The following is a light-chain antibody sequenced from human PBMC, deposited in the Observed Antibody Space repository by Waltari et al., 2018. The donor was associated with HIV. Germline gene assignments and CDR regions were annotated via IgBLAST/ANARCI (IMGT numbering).Light chain of an antibody. Sequence: EIVLTQSQATLSLSPGERATLSCRASQSVSSNLAWYQQKPGQAPRLLIYDASNSATGIPARFSGSGSGTDFTLSISSLEPEDFAVYYCQQRSNWPPLTFGGVTKVEIK. CDR1: QSVSSN. CDR3: QQRSNWPPLT. J-gene: IGKJ4*01. V-gene: IGKV3-11*01. CDR2: DAS.